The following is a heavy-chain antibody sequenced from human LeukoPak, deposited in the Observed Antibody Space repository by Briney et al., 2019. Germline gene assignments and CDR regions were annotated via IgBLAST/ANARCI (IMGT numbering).Heavy chain of an antibody. CDR1: GGTFSSYA. D-gene: IGHD1-14*01. V-gene: IGHV1-69*04. CDR3: ASRSHRKAFDI. Sequence: GASVKVSCKASGGTFSSYAISWVRQAPGQGLGWMGRIIPILGIANYAQKFQGTVTLTADTSTNTVYMELSNLRSEDTALYFCASRSHRKAFDIWGQGTMVTVSS. J-gene: IGHJ3*02. CDR2: IIPILGIA.